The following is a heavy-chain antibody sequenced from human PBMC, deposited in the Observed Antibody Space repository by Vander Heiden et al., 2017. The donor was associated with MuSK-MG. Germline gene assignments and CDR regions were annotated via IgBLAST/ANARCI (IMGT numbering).Heavy chain of an antibody. D-gene: IGHD2-21*02. V-gene: IGHV1-69*01. J-gene: IGHJ3*02. CDR1: GGTFSSYA. CDR3: TFTYGGGDCYSAAFDI. Sequence: QVQLVQSGAEVKKPGSSVKVSCKASGGTFSSYAISWVRQAPGQGLEWMGGIIPIFGTANYAQKFQGRVTITADESTSTAYMELSSLRSEETAVYYCTFTYGGGDCYSAAFDIWGQGTMVTVSS. CDR2: IIPIFGTA.